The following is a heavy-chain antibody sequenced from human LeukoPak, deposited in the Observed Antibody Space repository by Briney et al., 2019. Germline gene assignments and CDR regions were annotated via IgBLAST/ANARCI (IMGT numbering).Heavy chain of an antibody. V-gene: IGHV4-39*01. CDR2: IYYSGST. Sequence: SETLSLTCTVSGGSISSSSYYWGWIRQPPGKGLEWIGSIYYSGSTYYNPSLKSRVTISVDTSKNQSSLKLSSVTAADTAVYYCAVGSYDILTGYYLWGQGTLVTVSS. D-gene: IGHD3-9*01. CDR1: GGSISSSSYY. CDR3: AVGSYDILTGYYL. J-gene: IGHJ4*02.